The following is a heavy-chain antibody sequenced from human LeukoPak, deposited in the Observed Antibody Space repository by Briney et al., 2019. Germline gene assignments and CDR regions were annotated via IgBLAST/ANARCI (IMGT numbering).Heavy chain of an antibody. CDR3: ARGTFVSGRYWVDY. CDR2: IYYSGTT. Sequence: PSETLSLTCTVSGGSISSYYWSWIRQPPGKGLEWIGYIYYSGTTNYNPSLKSRVTISVDTSKNQFSLKLTSVTAADTAVYYCARGTFVSGRYWVDYWGQGTLVTVSS. CDR1: GGSISSYY. V-gene: IGHV4-59*01. D-gene: IGHD6-19*01. J-gene: IGHJ4*02.